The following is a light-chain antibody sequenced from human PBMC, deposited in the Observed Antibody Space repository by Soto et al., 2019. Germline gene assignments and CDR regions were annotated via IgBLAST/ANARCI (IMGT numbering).Light chain of an antibody. Sequence: VLTQSPGTLSLSQGERTSLSCRARQSVSSSYLAWYQQKPCQAPRLLIYGASSRATGIPDRFSGSGSGTDFTLTISRLEPEDLAVYYCQQYGSSRTFGQGTKVDIK. CDR2: GAS. CDR3: QQYGSSRT. CDR1: QSVSSSY. V-gene: IGKV3-20*01. J-gene: IGKJ1*01.